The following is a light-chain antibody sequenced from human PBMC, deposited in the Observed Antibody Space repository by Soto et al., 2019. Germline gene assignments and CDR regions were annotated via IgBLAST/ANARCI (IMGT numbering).Light chain of an antibody. CDR2: GAS. CDR1: QSISSNF. J-gene: IGKJ2*01. Sequence: ENVLTQSPGTLSLSPGERATLSCRASQSISSNFLAWYQQKPGQAPRLLIYGASNKIPGIPDRFSGSGSGTDFTLTISRLEPEDFAVYYCQQYGSLYTFGQGTKLEIK. CDR3: QQYGSLYT. V-gene: IGKV3-20*01.